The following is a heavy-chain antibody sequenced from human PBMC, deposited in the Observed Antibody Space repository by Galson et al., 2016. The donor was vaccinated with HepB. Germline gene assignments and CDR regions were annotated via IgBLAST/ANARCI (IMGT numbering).Heavy chain of an antibody. CDR1: GLTFSYYD. CDR3: ARASSGYYDYFDL. CDR2: IGTAADT. J-gene: IGHJ4*02. D-gene: IGHD3-22*01. Sequence: SLRLPCAASGLTFSYYDMRWVRQGAGKGLEWVSSIGTAADTYYAASVRGRFTISRDNAKDYLYLQMNSLRPEDTAMYFCARASSGYYDYFDLWGQGSLVTVSS. V-gene: IGHV3-13*01.